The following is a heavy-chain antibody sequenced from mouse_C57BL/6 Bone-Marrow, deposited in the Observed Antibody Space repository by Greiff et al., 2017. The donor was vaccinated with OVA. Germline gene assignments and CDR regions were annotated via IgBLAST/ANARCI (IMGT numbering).Heavy chain of an antibody. CDR3: ASWLLWLRAYYYAMAY. CDR1: GFTFSDYG. D-gene: IGHD2-2*01. CDR2: ISSGSSTI. Sequence: EVKLQESGGGLVKPGGSLKLSCAASGFTFSDYGMHWVRQAPEKGLEWVAYISSGSSTIYYADTVKGRFTISRDNAKNTLFLQMTSLRSEDTAMYYCASWLLWLRAYYYAMAYWGQGTSVTVSS. V-gene: IGHV5-17*01. J-gene: IGHJ4*01.